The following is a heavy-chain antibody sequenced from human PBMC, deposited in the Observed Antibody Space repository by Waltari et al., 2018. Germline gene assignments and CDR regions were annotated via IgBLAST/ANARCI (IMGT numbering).Heavy chain of an antibody. CDR3: ARRAIFGVVRDY. J-gene: IGHJ4*02. Sequence: QVQLVQSGAEVKKPGASVKVSCTAAGYTFTSYAMHWVRQAPGQRLEWMGWINAGNGNTKYSQKFQGRVTITRDTSASTAYMELSSLRSEDTAVYYCARRAIFGVVRDYWGQGTLVTVSS. CDR2: INAGNGNT. V-gene: IGHV1-3*01. CDR1: GYTFTSYA. D-gene: IGHD3-3*01.